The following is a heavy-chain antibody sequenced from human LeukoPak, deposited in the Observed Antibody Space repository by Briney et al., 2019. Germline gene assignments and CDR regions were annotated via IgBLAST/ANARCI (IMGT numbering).Heavy chain of an antibody. CDR1: GFTLSSYA. V-gene: IGHV3-23*01. CDR3: AKVMKGSERLTMVRGVIIKTAGLYYMDV. CDR2: ISASGGST. D-gene: IGHD3-10*01. Sequence: GGSLRLSCAASGFTLSSYAMSWVRQAPGKGLVWVSSISASGGSTNYEDSVKGRFTISRDNSKNTVYLQMTSLRAEDTAVYYCAKVMKGSERLTMVRGVIIKTAGLYYMDVWGKGTTVTVSS. J-gene: IGHJ6*03.